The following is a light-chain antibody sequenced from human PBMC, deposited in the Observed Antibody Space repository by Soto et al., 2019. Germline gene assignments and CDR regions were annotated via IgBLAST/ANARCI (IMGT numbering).Light chain of an antibody. CDR2: DAS. CDR3: QQRSNWPIT. J-gene: IGKJ5*01. CDR1: QSVSSNY. Sequence: EIVLTQSPATLSLSPGERASLSCRVSQSVSSNYLAWYQQTPGQAPRLLIYDASNRATGIPARFSGSGSGTDFTLTISSLEPEDFAVYDCQQRSNWPITFGQGTRLEIK. V-gene: IGKV3D-20*02.